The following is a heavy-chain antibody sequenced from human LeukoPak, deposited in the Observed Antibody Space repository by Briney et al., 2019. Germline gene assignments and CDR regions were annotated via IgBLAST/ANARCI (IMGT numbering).Heavy chain of an antibody. CDR1: GFTFSDHY. Sequence: PGGSLRLSCAASGFTFSDHYMDWVRQAPGKGLEWVGRTRNKANSYITEYAASVEGRFTISRDNSKNSLYLQMNSLKTEDTAVYYCARRSAGDAFDIWGQGTMVTVSS. D-gene: IGHD1-26*01. CDR2: TRNKANSYIT. CDR3: ARRSAGDAFDI. V-gene: IGHV3-72*01. J-gene: IGHJ3*02.